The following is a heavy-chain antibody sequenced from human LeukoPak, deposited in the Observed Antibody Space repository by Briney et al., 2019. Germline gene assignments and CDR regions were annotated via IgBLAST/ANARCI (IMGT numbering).Heavy chain of an antibody. CDR1: GGSISSSSYY. J-gene: IGHJ4*02. Sequence: SETLSLTCTVSGGSISSSSYYWGWIRQPPGKGLEWIGSIYYSGSTYYNPSLKSRVTISVDKSKNQFSLKLSSVTAADTAVYYCARRLRDGYNYGYFDYWGQGTLVTVSS. CDR3: ARRLRDGYNYGYFDY. D-gene: IGHD5-24*01. CDR2: IYYSGST. V-gene: IGHV4-39*07.